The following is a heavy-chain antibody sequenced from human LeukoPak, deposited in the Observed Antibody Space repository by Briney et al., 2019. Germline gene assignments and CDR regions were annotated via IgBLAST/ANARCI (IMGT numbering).Heavy chain of an antibody. CDR3: ARAPDRSGWYLEYAFDI. J-gene: IGHJ3*02. Sequence: GGSLRLSCAASGFTFSSYSMNWVRQAPGKGLEWVSSISSSSSYIYYADSVKGRFTISRDNAKNSLYLQMNSLRAEDTAVYYCARAPDRSGWYLEYAFDIWGQGTMVTVSS. D-gene: IGHD6-19*01. CDR2: ISSSSSYI. CDR1: GFTFSSYS. V-gene: IGHV3-21*01.